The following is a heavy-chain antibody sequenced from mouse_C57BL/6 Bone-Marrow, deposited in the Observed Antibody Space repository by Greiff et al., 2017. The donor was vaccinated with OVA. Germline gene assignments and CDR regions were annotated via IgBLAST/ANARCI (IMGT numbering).Heavy chain of an antibody. CDR3: ARDDPEAMDY. J-gene: IGHJ4*01. V-gene: IGHV1-81*01. CDR1: GYTFTSYG. CDR2: IYPRSGNT. Sequence: VQLQQSGAELARPGASVKLSCKASGYTFTSYGISWVKQSTGQGLEWIGEIYPRSGNTYYNEKFKGKATLTADKSSSTAYMELRSLTSEDSAVYFCARDDPEAMDYWGQGTSVTVSS. D-gene: IGHD2-12*01.